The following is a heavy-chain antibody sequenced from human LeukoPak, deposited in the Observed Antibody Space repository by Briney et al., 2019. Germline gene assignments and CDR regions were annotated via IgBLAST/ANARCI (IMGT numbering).Heavy chain of an antibody. D-gene: IGHD6-13*01. Sequence: GGSLRLSCAASGFTFTDYYTSWIRQAPGKGLEWLSYISSSGSTIFYADSVKGRFTISRDNAKNSLYLQMDSLIAEDTAVYYCARRLTSSSWYGIHYWGQGTLVTVSS. CDR3: ARRLTSSSWYGIHY. CDR2: ISSSGSTI. CDR1: GFTFTDYY. J-gene: IGHJ4*02. V-gene: IGHV3-11*01.